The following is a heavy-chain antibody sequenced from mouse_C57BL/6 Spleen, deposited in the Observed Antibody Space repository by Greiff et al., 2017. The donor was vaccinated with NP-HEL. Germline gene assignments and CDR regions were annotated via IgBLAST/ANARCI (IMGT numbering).Heavy chain of an antibody. V-gene: IGHV5-17*01. CDR1: GFTFSDYG. J-gene: IGHJ1*03. CDR3: AKTTTVVAYYWDFDV. CDR2: ISRGSSTI. D-gene: IGHD1-1*01. Sequence: EVQVVESGGGLVKPGGSLKLSCAASGFTFSDYGMHWVRQAPEKGLEWVAYISRGSSTIYYADTVQGRFTISRDNAKNTRCLQMTSLRSEDTAMYYWAKTTTVVAYYWDFDVWGTGTTVTVSS.